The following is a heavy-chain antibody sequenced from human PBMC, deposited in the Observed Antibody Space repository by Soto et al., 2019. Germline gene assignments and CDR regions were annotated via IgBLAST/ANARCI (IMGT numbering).Heavy chain of an antibody. J-gene: IGHJ5*02. CDR3: AKEMFHSSWYYFVNWFDP. Sequence: GGSLRLSCAASGFTFSSYAMSWVRQAPGKGLEWVSAISGSGGSTYYADSVKGRFTISRDNSKNTLYLQMNSLRAEDTAVYYCAKEMFHSSWYYFVNWFDPWGQGTLVTVSS. CDR1: GFTFSSYA. CDR2: ISGSGGST. D-gene: IGHD6-13*01. V-gene: IGHV3-23*01.